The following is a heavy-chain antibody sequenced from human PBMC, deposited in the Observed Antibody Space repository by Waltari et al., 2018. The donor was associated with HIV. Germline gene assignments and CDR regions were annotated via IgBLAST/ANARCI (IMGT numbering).Heavy chain of an antibody. D-gene: IGHD6-6*01. CDR2: IYYSGST. CDR1: GGSISSSSYY. V-gene: IGHV4-39*07. CDR3: ARSLYSSWSIPPHGAFDI. Sequence: QLQLQESGPGLVKPSETLSLTCTVSGGSISSSSYYWGWIRQPPGKGLEWIGSIYYSGSTYYNPSLKSRVTISVDTSKNQFSLKLSSVTAADTAVYYCARSLYSSWSIPPHGAFDIWGQGTMVTVSS. J-gene: IGHJ3*02.